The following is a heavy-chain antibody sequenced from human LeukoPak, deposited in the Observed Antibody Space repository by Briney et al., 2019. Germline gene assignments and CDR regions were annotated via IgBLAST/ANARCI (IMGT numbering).Heavy chain of an antibody. J-gene: IGHJ3*02. Sequence: SVKVSCKASGGTFSSYAISWVRQAPGQGLEWMGGIIPIFGTANYAQKFQGRVTITADESTSTAYMELSSLRSEDTAVYYCARATIDILTGYYKIDAFDIWGQGTMVTISS. V-gene: IGHV1-69*13. CDR2: IIPIFGTA. CDR1: GGTFSSYA. D-gene: IGHD3-9*01. CDR3: ARATIDILTGYYKIDAFDI.